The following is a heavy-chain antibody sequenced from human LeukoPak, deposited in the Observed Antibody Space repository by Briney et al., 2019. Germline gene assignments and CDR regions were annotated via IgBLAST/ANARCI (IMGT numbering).Heavy chain of an antibody. J-gene: IGHJ5*02. D-gene: IGHD6-13*01. CDR2: IKSDGSIT. Sequence: GRSLRLSCAASGFTFSSYWMHWVRQAPGKGLVWVSRIKSDGSITSHADSVKGRFTISRDNAKNTLYLQMNSLRAEDTGVYYCARDGSSWSNWLDPWGQGTLVTVSS. CDR3: ARDGSSWSNWLDP. V-gene: IGHV3-74*01. CDR1: GFTFSSYW.